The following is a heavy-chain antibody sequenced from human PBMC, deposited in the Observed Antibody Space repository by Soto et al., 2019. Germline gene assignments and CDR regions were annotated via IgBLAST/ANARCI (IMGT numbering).Heavy chain of an antibody. J-gene: IGHJ6*02. CDR2: IMPVVATP. V-gene: IGHV1-69*12. CDR1: GGTFSTSA. D-gene: IGHD3-3*02. CDR3: ARDKDRQQLGGNYYYILDV. Sequence: QVQLVQSGAEVKKPGSSVKVSCKASGGTFSTSAISWVRQAPGQGLEWVGGIMPVVATPGYAQKFQGRVTLTADESTTTAYLELTSLRTDDTAVYYCARDKDRQQLGGNYYYILDVWGQGTAITVSS.